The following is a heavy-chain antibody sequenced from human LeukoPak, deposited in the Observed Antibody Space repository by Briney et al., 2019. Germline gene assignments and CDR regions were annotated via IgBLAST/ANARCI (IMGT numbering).Heavy chain of an antibody. Sequence: GGSLRLSCVASGFTFRSYGIHWVRQAPGKGLEWLAFIWYDEITKNYADSVKGRFTISRDNSKNTLYVQLNSLRPDDTAVYYCAKGSLNYDSSGDWGQGTLVTVSS. D-gene: IGHD3-22*01. CDR3: AKGSLNYDSSGD. CDR2: IWYDEITK. J-gene: IGHJ4*02. V-gene: IGHV3-30*02. CDR1: GFTFRSYG.